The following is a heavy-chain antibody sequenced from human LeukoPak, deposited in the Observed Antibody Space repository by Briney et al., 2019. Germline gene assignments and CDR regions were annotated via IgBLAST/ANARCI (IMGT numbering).Heavy chain of an antibody. V-gene: IGHV3-23*01. D-gene: IGHD5-24*01. CDR3: AMPRWLQALFDY. CDR1: GFTFSSYA. J-gene: IGHJ4*02. Sequence: GGSLRLSCAASGFTFSSYAMSWVRQAPGQGLEWVSAISGSGGSTYYADSVKGRFTISRDNSKNTLYLQMNSLRAEDTAVYYCAMPRWLQALFDYWGQGTLVTVSS. CDR2: ISGSGGST.